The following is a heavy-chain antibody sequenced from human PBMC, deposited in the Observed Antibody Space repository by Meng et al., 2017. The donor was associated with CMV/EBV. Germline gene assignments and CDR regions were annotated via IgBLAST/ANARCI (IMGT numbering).Heavy chain of an antibody. Sequence: SETLSLTCTVSGGSVSSGSYYWSWIRQPPGKGLEWIGYIYYSGSTNYNPSLKSRVTISVDTSKNQFSLKLSSVTAADTAVYYCARAVVVTAAIDYWGQGTLVTVSS. V-gene: IGHV4-61*01. J-gene: IGHJ4*02. CDR2: IYYSGST. D-gene: IGHD2-2*01. CDR3: ARAVVVTAAIDY. CDR1: GGSVSSGSYY.